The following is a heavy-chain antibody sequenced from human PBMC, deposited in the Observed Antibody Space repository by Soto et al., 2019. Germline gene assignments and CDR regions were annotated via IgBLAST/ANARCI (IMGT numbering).Heavy chain of an antibody. D-gene: IGHD6-6*01. CDR1: GYRFASYW. Sequence: VASLKISCQGSGYRFASYWIGWVRQMPGKDLEWMGIIYPGDSDTRYSPSFQGQVTISADKSLRTAYLQWTSLKASDTALYYCARTRSFTLGFYYDGMDVWGQGTTVTVSS. J-gene: IGHJ6*02. V-gene: IGHV5-51*01. CDR2: IYPGDSDT. CDR3: ARTRSFTLGFYYDGMDV.